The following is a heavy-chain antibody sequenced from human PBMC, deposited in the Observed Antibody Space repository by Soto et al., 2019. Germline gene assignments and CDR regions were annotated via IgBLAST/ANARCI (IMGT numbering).Heavy chain of an antibody. D-gene: IGHD5-18*01. CDR3: ARRRNSYVYDV. V-gene: IGHV2-5*02. CDR1: GFSLNTSQLA. J-gene: IGHJ6*02. Sequence: QITLRESGPTLVKPTQTLTLTCTFSGFSLNTSQLAVGWIRQPPGKALEWLALIYWDDDKRYSPSLKNRLTITKDTSKHQVVLTMTNMDPMDTATYFCARRRNSYVYDVWGQGTTVTVSS. CDR2: IYWDDDK.